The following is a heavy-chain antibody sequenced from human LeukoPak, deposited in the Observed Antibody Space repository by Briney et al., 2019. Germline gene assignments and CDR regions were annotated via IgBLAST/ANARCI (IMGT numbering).Heavy chain of an antibody. CDR2: MNPNSGNT. V-gene: IGHV1-8*01. CDR3: ASGYCSSTSCYTSKYYYCGMDV. D-gene: IGHD2-2*02. J-gene: IGHJ6*02. CDR1: GYTFTSYD. Sequence: ASVKVSCKASGYTFTSYDINWVRQATGQGLEWMGWMNPNSGNTGYAQKFQGRVTMTGNTSISTAYMELSSLRSEDTAVYYCASGYCSSTSCYTSKYYYCGMDVWGQGTTVTVSS.